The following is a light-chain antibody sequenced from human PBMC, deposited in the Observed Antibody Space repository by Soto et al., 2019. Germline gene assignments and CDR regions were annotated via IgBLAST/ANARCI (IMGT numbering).Light chain of an antibody. V-gene: IGLV4-69*01. Sequence: QLVLTQSPSASASLGASVKLTCTLSSGHSSYAIAWHQQQPEKGPRYLMKINSDGSHSKGDVIPDRFSGSSSGAERYLTISSLPSEEEADYYCQTWGTGIVVFGGGTKLTVL. CDR3: QTWGTGIVV. CDR2: INSDGSH. J-gene: IGLJ2*01. CDR1: SGHSSYA.